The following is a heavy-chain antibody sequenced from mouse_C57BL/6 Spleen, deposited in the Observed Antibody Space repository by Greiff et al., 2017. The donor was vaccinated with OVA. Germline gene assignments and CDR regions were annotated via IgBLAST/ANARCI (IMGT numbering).Heavy chain of an antibody. Sequence: EVQVVESGGGLVKPGGSLKLSCAASGFTFSDYGMHWVRQAPEQGLEWVAYISSGSSTIYYADTVKGRFTISRDKAKNTLFRQKTRLRSEDTAMYYCARSGSSYWYFDVWGTGTTVTVSS. CDR3: ARSGSSYWYFDV. V-gene: IGHV5-17*01. J-gene: IGHJ1*03. D-gene: IGHD1-1*01. CDR2: ISSGSSTI. CDR1: GFTFSDYG.